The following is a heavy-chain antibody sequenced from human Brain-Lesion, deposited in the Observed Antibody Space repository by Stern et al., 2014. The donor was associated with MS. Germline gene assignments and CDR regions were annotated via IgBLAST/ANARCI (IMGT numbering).Heavy chain of an antibody. Sequence: SSGGYYWSWIRQPAGKGLEWIGRIFNSGSTSYHPPLKSRVTISIDPSKNQFSLRLNSMTAADTAVYYCARGRVVPGFQYYATDVWGQGTTVIVSS. CDR2: IFNSGST. V-gene: IGHV4-61*02. J-gene: IGHJ6*02. CDR1: SSGGYY. CDR3: ARGRVVPGFQYYATDV. D-gene: IGHD2-2*01.